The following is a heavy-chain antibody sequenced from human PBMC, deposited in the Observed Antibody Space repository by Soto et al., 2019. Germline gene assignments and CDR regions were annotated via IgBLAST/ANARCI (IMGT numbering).Heavy chain of an antibody. V-gene: IGHV1-69*08. Sequence: QVQLVQSGAEVKKPGSSVKVSCKASGGTFSRYSITWVRQAPGHGLEWIGRIIPIFGIASYAQKFHGIVTITADASTSTAYMELSSLRSDDTAVYYCAREDRDRETGLVPAAIDGMDVWGQGTTVTVSS. CDR2: IIPIFGIA. D-gene: IGHD2-2*01. CDR1: GGTFSRYS. J-gene: IGHJ6*02. CDR3: AREDRDRETGLVPAAIDGMDV.